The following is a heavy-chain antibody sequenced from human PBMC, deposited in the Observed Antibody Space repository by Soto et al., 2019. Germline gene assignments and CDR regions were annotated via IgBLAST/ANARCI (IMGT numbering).Heavy chain of an antibody. V-gene: IGHV3-48*02. D-gene: IGHD3-22*01. Sequence: EVQLVESGGGLVQPGGSLRLSCAASGFTFSSYSMNWVRQAPGKGLEWVSYISSSSSTIYYADSVKGRFTISRDNAKNPLYLQMNSLRDEATAVYYCARDAYYDSSGTLDYWGQGTLVTVSS. CDR3: ARDAYYDSSGTLDY. CDR1: GFTFSSYS. CDR2: ISSSSSTI. J-gene: IGHJ4*02.